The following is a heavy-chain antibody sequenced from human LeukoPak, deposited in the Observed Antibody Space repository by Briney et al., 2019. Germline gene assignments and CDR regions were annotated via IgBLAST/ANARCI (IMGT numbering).Heavy chain of an antibody. CDR3: ATGSSRYYYYMDV. CDR2: IYFSGNT. CDR1: GGSIMSNSYY. V-gene: IGHV4-39*01. Sequence: SETLSLTCTVSGGSIMSNSYYWGWIRQPPGKGLEWIGSIYFSGNTYYNPSLKSRVTISVDTSKNQFSLKLSSVTAADTAVYYCATGSSRYYYYMDVWGKGTTVTVSS. J-gene: IGHJ6*03. D-gene: IGHD3-10*01.